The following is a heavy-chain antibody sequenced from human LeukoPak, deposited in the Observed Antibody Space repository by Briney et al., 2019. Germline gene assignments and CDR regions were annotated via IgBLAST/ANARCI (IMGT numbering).Heavy chain of an antibody. Sequence: PSETLSLTCAVSGGSISSYYWSWIRQPAGKGLEWIGRIYTSGSTNYNPSLKSRVTISVDTSKNQFSLKLSSVTAADTAVYYCARTLSSGWYHYSFDYWGQGTLVTVSS. J-gene: IGHJ4*02. CDR2: IYTSGST. V-gene: IGHV4-4*07. D-gene: IGHD6-19*01. CDR3: ARTLSSGWYHYSFDY. CDR1: GGSISSYY.